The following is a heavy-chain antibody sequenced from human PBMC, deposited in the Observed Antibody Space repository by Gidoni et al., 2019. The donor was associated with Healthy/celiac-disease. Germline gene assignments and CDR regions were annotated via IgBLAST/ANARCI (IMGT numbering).Heavy chain of an antibody. CDR2: ISYDGSNK. V-gene: IGHV3-30*18. CDR1: GFPFSSYG. J-gene: IGHJ4*02. Sequence: QVQLVESGGGVVQPGWSLRLSCAASGFPFSSYGMHWVRQAPGKGLEWVAVISYDGSNKYYADSVKGRFTISRDNSKNTLYLQMNSLRAEDTAVYYCAKDWYYYDLPPDYWGQGTLVTVSS. D-gene: IGHD3-22*01. CDR3: AKDWYYYDLPPDY.